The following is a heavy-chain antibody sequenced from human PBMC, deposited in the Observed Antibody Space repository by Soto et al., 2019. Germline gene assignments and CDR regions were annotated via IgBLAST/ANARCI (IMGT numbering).Heavy chain of an antibody. Sequence: EVQLLESGGGLVQPGGSLRLSCAASGFTFSSYAMSWVRQAPGKGLEWVSAISGSGGSTYYADSVKGRFTISRDNSKNTLYLQMNSLRAEDTAVYYCEKAGLRYFDWHIPGDYWGQGTLVTVSS. CDR1: GFTFSSYA. J-gene: IGHJ4*02. D-gene: IGHD3-9*01. CDR2: ISGSGGST. CDR3: EKAGLRYFDWHIPGDY. V-gene: IGHV3-23*01.